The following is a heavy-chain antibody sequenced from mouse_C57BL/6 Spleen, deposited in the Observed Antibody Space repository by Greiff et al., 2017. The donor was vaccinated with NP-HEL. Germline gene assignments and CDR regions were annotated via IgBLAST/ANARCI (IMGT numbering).Heavy chain of an antibody. CDR3: AREWDSSGLYYYAIDY. J-gene: IGHJ4*01. Sequence: VQLQQPGAELVRPGSSVKLSCKASGYTFTSYWMDWVKQRPGQGLEWIGNIYPSDSETHYNQKFKDKATLTVDKSSSTAYMQLSSLTSEDSAVYYCAREWDSSGLYYYAIDYWGQGTSVTVSS. D-gene: IGHD3-2*02. CDR1: GYTFTSYW. V-gene: IGHV1-61*01. CDR2: IYPSDSET.